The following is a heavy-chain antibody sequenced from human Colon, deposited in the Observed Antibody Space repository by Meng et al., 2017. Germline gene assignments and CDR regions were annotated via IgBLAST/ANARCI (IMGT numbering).Heavy chain of an antibody. CDR3: ARVIADYGDSLWN. Sequence: VLRVQSGAEVKTPGASVKVSCKASGYTFTRYGISWVRQAPGQGLEWMGWVSAYNGNTNYAQKLQGRVTMTTDTSTSTAYMELRSLRSDDTAVYYCARVIADYGDSLWNWGQGTLVTVSS. CDR2: VSAYNGNT. J-gene: IGHJ4*02. V-gene: IGHV1-18*01. CDR1: GYTFTRYG. D-gene: IGHD4-17*01.